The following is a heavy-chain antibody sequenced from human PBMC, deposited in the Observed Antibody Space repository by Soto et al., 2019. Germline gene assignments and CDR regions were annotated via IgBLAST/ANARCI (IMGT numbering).Heavy chain of an antibody. V-gene: IGHV1-2*02. D-gene: IGHD3-10*01. CDR2: INPKFGDT. CDR3: ARNMDYYYGPGSGNGHGF. CDR1: GYTFTAYY. J-gene: IGHJ6*02. Sequence: QVQLVQSGAEVKEPGDSVRVSCEASGYTFTAYYIHWVRQAHGQGLEWMGWINPKFGDTTYAQDFQGRVSMTRDMSMSTVYMDLSRLTSDDTAIYYCARNMDYYYGPGSGNGHGFWGQGTTVTVFS.